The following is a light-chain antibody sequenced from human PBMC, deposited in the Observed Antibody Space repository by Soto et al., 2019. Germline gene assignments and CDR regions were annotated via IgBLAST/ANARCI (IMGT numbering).Light chain of an antibody. J-gene: IGKJ2*03. CDR3: QQYYTSLS. V-gene: IGKV4-1*01. Sequence: DIVMTQSPDSLSVSLGERATISCKSSQTVFHSSYNKDFLAWYQQKPGQPPKLLFYWPSTRESGVPARFSGGGSGTDFSLTISSLQPEDVAVYYCQQYYTSLSFGEGTKLEIK. CDR2: WPS. CDR1: QTVFHSSYNKDF.